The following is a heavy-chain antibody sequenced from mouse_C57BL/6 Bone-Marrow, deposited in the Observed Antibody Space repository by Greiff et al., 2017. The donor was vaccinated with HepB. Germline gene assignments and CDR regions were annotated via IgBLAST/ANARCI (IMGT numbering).Heavy chain of an antibody. CDR1: GFTFSNYW. Sequence: EVMLVESGGGLVQPGGSMKLSCVASGFTFSNYWMNWVRQSPEKGLEWVAQIRLKSDNYATHYAESVKGRFTISRDASKSRVYLQMNNLRAEDTGIYYCTANWDYAMDYWGQGTSVTVSS. CDR2: IRLKSDNYAT. D-gene: IGHD4-1*01. J-gene: IGHJ4*01. V-gene: IGHV6-3*01. CDR3: TANWDYAMDY.